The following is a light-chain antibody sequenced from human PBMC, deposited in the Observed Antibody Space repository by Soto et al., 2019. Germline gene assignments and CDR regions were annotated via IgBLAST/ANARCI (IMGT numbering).Light chain of an antibody. V-gene: IGLV2-8*01. CDR2: EVN. CDR1: SSDVGGYNY. J-gene: IGLJ1*01. CDR3: SSYAGSSNV. Sequence: LTQPPSASGSPGQSVAISCTGTSSDVGGYNYVSWYQQHPGKAPKLMIYEVNKRPSGVPDRFSGSESGNTASLTVSGLQAEDEADYYCSSYAGSSNVFGTGTKVTVL.